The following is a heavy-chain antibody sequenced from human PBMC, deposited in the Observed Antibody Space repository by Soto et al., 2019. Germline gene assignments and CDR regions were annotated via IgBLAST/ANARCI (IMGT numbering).Heavy chain of an antibody. CDR3: AKGPVAGPHSSWFDP. Sequence: GGSLRLSCAASGFTFSSYGMHWVRQAPGKGLEWVAVTSYDGSNKYYADSVKGRFTISRDNSKNTLYLQMNSPRAEDTAVYYCAKGPVAGPHSSWFDPWGQGTLVTVSS. J-gene: IGHJ5*02. V-gene: IGHV3-30*18. CDR2: TSYDGSNK. D-gene: IGHD6-19*01. CDR1: GFTFSSYG.